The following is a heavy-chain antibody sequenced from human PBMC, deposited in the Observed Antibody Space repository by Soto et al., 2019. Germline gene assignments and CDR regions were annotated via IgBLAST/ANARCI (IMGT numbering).Heavy chain of an antibody. Sequence: SETLSLTCTVSGGSISSGDYYWSWIRQPPGKGLEWIGYIYYSGSTYYNPSLKSRVTISVDTSKNQFSLKLSSVTAADTAVYYCARGHSSSAAGTSWFDPWGQGTLVTVSS. CDR2: IYYSGST. J-gene: IGHJ5*02. V-gene: IGHV4-30-4*01. CDR1: GGSISSGDYY. CDR3: ARGHSSSAAGTSWFDP. D-gene: IGHD6-13*01.